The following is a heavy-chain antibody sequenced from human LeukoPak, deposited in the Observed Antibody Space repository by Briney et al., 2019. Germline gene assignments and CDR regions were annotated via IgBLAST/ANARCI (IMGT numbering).Heavy chain of an antibody. D-gene: IGHD6-13*01. CDR2: IYSGGST. J-gene: IGHJ4*02. Sequence: GGSLRLSCAASGFTVSSNYMSWVRQAPGKGLEWVSVIYSGGSTYYADSVKGRFTISRDNSKNTLYLQMNSLRAEDTAVYYCARASEYSSSWYGVYWGQGTLVTVSS. CDR1: GFTVSSNY. CDR3: ARASEYSSSWYGVY. V-gene: IGHV3-66*01.